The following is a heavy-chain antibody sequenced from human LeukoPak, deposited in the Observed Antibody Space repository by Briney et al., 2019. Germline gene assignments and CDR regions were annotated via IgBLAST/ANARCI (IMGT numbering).Heavy chain of an antibody. D-gene: IGHD3-3*01. J-gene: IGHJ4*02. V-gene: IGHV3-74*01. Sequence: GGSLRLSCAASGFTFSSYWMHWVRQAPGKGLVWVSRIKSDGSSTSYADFVKGRFTISRDNAKNTLYLQMNSLRAEDTAIYYCARDERLLSFLKWGQGTLVTVSS. CDR1: GFTFSSYW. CDR3: ARDERLLSFLK. CDR2: IKSDGSST.